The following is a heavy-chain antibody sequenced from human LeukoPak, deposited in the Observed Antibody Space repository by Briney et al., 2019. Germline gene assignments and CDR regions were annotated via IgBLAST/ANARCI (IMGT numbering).Heavy chain of an antibody. Sequence: PGGSLRLSCAASGFTFSSYWMHWVRQAPGKGLVWVSRISSDGSSTSYADSVKGRFTISRDNAKNTLYLQMNSLRAEDTALYYCAKDGDYFGSDYWGQGTLVTVSS. CDR2: ISSDGSST. V-gene: IGHV3-74*01. CDR3: AKDGDYFGSDY. CDR1: GFTFSSYW. J-gene: IGHJ4*02. D-gene: IGHD3-10*01.